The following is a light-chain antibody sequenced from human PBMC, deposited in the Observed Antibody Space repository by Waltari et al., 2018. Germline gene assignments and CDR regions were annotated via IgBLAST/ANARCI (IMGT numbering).Light chain of an antibody. CDR3: CSYAGSSTYV. J-gene: IGLJ1*01. Sequence: QSALTQPASVSGSPGQSITISCTGTSSDVGSYNPASWYQQHPGKAPKLMIYEGSKRPSGVSNRFSGSKSGNTASLTISGLQAEDEADYYCCSYAGSSTYVFGTGTKVTVL. CDR1: SSDVGSYNP. V-gene: IGLV2-23*01. CDR2: EGS.